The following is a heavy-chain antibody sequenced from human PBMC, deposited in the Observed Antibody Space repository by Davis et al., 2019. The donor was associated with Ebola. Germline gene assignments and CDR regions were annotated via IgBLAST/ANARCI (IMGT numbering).Heavy chain of an antibody. V-gene: IGHV1-2*02. D-gene: IGHD2/OR15-2a*01. CDR3: APSGGHFYFDY. Sequence: ASVKVSCKASGYTFTGYYMHWVRQAPGQGLEWMGWINPNSGVTNYAQKFQGRVTMTRDTSISTAFMELSRLRSDDTAVYYCAPSGGHFYFDYWGQGTLVTVSS. CDR2: INPNSGVT. J-gene: IGHJ4*02. CDR1: GYTFTGYY.